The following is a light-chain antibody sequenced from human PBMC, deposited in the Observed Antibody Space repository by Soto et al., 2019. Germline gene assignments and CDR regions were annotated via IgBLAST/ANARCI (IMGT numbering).Light chain of an antibody. CDR1: SSDVGGYNY. CDR2: DVS. CDR3: SSFTSSSTLYVV. Sequence: QSAVTQPASVSGSPGQSITISCTGGSSDVGGYNYVSWYQQHPGKAPKLMIYDVSNRPSGVSNRFSGSKSGNTASLTISGLQAEDEADYYCSSFTSSSTLYVVFGGGTKLTVL. V-gene: IGLV2-14*01. J-gene: IGLJ2*01.